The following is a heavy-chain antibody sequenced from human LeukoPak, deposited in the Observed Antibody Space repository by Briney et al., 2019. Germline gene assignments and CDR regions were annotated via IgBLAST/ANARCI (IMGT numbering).Heavy chain of an antibody. Sequence: GGSLRLSCAASGFTFSNFGMHWVRQAPGKGLEWVAFIRYDGSNEYYADSVKGRFTISRDNSKNTLYLQMNSLRAEDTALYYCARGCSSTSCYERYYFDYWGQGTLVTVSS. J-gene: IGHJ4*02. V-gene: IGHV3-30*02. D-gene: IGHD2-2*01. CDR2: IRYDGSNE. CDR3: ARGCSSTSCYERYYFDY. CDR1: GFTFSNFG.